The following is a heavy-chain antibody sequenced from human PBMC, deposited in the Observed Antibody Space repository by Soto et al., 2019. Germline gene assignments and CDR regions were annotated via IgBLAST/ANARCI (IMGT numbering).Heavy chain of an antibody. J-gene: IGHJ6*02. D-gene: IGHD4-17*01. CDR2: MNPNSGNT. CDR1: GYTFTSYD. CDR3: ARERLYGDHLYYYGMDV. Sequence: GASVKVSCKASGYTFTSYDINWVRQATGHGLEWMGWMNPNSGNTGYAQKFQGRVTMTRNTSISTAYMELSSLRSEDTAVYYCARERLYGDHLYYYGMDVWGQGTTVTFSS. V-gene: IGHV1-8*01.